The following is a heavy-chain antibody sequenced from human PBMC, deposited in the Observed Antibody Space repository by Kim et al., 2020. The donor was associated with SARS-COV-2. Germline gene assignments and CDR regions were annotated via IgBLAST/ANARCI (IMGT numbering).Heavy chain of an antibody. V-gene: IGHV3-15*01. Sequence: TEYAATVKGRFTITRDDSKNTLYLQMNSLKTEDTAVYYCTTDAPDGGMDVWGQGTTVTVSS. CDR2: T. CDR3: TTDAPDGGMDV. J-gene: IGHJ6*02.